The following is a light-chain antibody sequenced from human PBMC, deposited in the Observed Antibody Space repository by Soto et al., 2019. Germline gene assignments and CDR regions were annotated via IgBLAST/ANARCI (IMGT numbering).Light chain of an antibody. CDR1: QSLLHSNAYNY. CDR2: LGS. CDR3: MQALQTPRT. J-gene: IGKJ1*01. Sequence: DIVMTQSPLSLPVTPGEPASISCRSSQSLLHSNAYNYLDWYLQKPGQSPQLLIYLGSNRASGVPDRFRGIGSGTDFTRKISRVEAEDVGVYYCMQALQTPRTFGQGNKVQIK. V-gene: IGKV2-28*01.